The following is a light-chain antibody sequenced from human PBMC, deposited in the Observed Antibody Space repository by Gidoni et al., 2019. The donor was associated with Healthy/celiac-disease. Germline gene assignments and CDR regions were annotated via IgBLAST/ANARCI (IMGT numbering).Light chain of an antibody. V-gene: IGKV3-11*01. CDR2: DAS. CDR3: QQRSNWPPRS. CDR1: HGVRSY. Sequence: AFTHSPVTLSLSPGERATISCSGSHGVRSYLTWYQQNPGQAPRLLIYDASNRATCIPARFSGSGSGTDFTLAISSLEPEDFAVYYCQQRSNWPPRSFGQGTKLEIK. J-gene: IGKJ2*04.